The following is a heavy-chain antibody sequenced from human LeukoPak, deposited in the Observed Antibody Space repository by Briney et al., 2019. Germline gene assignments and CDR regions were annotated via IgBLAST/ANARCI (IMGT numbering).Heavy chain of an antibody. CDR1: GYTFTNYY. CDR3: ASGGRSSGAFDI. Sequence: GASVKVSCKASGYTFTNYYIHWVRQAPGQGLEWMGITDPIGGSTNYAQKLQGRVTMTTDTSTSTAYMELRSLRSDDTAVYYCASGGRSSGAFDIWGQGTMVTVSS. CDR2: TDPIGGST. D-gene: IGHD1-26*01. V-gene: IGHV1-46*01. J-gene: IGHJ3*02.